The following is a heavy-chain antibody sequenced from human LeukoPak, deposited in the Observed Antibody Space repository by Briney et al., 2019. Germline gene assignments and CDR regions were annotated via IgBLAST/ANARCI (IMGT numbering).Heavy chain of an antibody. D-gene: IGHD3-10*01. CDR3: TRDLPVPSLVRGIIIYGLIDY. V-gene: IGHV3-21*06. CDR2: ISPDGETT. J-gene: IGHJ4*02. CDR1: GFTFSSIS. Sequence: TAGGSLRLSCAASGFTFSSISMNWVRQAPGKGLEWVSSISPDGETTYHADSVKGRFTTSRDNAKSSLYLQMNSLRAEDTALYYCTRDLPVPSLVRGIIIYGLIDYWGQGTLVTVSS.